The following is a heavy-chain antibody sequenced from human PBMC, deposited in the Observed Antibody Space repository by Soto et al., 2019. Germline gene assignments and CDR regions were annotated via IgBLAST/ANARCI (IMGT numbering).Heavy chain of an antibody. CDR1: GFTFSSYG. J-gene: IGHJ4*02. Sequence: SLRLSCAASGFTFSSYGMHWVRQAPGKGLEWVAVIWYDGSNKYYADSVKGRFTISRDNSKNTLYLQMNSLRAEDTAVYYCARDPRYCSGGSCGYFDYWGQGTLVTVSS. CDR3: ARDPRYCSGGSCGYFDY. D-gene: IGHD2-15*01. CDR2: IWYDGSNK. V-gene: IGHV3-33*01.